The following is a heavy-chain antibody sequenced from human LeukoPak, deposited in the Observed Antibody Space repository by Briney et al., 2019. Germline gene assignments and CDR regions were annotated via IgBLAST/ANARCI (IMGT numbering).Heavy chain of an antibody. CDR3: AKDLAKFDY. J-gene: IGHJ4*02. CDR2: ISGSGGST. CDR1: GFTFSSYS. Sequence: SGGSLRLSCAASGFTFSSYSMNWVRQAPGKGLEWVSAISGSGGSTYYADSVKGRFTISRDNSKNTLYLQMNSLRAEDTAVYYCAKDLAKFDYWGQGTLVTVSS. V-gene: IGHV3-23*01.